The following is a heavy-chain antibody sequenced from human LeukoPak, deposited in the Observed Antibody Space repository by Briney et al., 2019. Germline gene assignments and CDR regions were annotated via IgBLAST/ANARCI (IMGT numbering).Heavy chain of an antibody. Sequence: PGGSLRLSCAASGFTFTTYNMNWVRQAPGKGLEWVAVISYDGSNKYYADSVKGRFTISRDNSKNTLYLQMNSLRTEDTAVYYCAKAIAAAGTGYFQHWGQGTLVTVSS. CDR1: GFTFTTYN. D-gene: IGHD6-13*01. J-gene: IGHJ1*01. CDR2: ISYDGSNK. CDR3: AKAIAAAGTGYFQH. V-gene: IGHV3-30*18.